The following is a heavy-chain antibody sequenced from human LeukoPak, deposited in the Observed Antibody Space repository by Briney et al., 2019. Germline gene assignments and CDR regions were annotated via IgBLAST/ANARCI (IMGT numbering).Heavy chain of an antibody. CDR3: ARLRVGATGDFDY. CDR1: GGSISSSNW. D-gene: IGHD1-26*01. CDR2: IYHSEST. J-gene: IGHJ4*02. V-gene: IGHV4-4*02. Sequence: SGTLSLTCAVSGGSISSSNWWSWVRQPPGKGLEWIGEIYHSESTNYNPSLKSRVTISVDKSKNQFSLKLSSVTAADTAVYYCARLRVGATGDFDYWGQGTLVTVSS.